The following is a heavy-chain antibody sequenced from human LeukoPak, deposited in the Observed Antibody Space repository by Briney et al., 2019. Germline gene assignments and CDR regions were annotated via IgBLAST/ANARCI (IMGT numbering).Heavy chain of an antibody. CDR2: ISSSSSYI. Sequence: GGSLRLSCAASGFTFSSYSMNWVRQAPGKGLEWVSSISSSSSYIYYAVSVKGRFTISRDNAKNSLYLQMNSLRAEDTAVYYCATGEGGSYYDSRGYYSDIWGQGTMVTVSS. V-gene: IGHV3-21*01. CDR3: ATGEGGSYYDSRGYYSDI. D-gene: IGHD3-22*01. CDR1: GFTFSSYS. J-gene: IGHJ3*02.